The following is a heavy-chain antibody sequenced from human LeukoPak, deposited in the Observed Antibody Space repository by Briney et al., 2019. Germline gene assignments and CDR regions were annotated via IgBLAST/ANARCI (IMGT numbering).Heavy chain of an antibody. CDR2: INHSGST. D-gene: IGHD3-3*01. J-gene: IGHJ4*02. Sequence: PSETLSLTCAVYGGSFSGYYWSWIRQPPGKGLEWIGEINHSGSTNYNPSLKSRVTISVDTSKNQFSLKLSSVTAADTAVYYCARGLGITIFGVVTPFGYWGQGTLVTVSS. CDR1: GGSFSGYY. CDR3: ARGLGITIFGVVTPFGY. V-gene: IGHV4-34*01.